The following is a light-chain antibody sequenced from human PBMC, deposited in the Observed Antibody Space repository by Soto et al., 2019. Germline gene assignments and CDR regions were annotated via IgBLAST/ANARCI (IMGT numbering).Light chain of an antibody. J-gene: IGLJ2*01. Sequence: QSVLTQPPSVSGAPGQRVTISCTGSSSNLGAGYDVYWYQQLPGTAPKLLIYGNTNRPSGVPDRFSGSKSDTSASLAITGLQAEDEADYYCQSYDRSLTVVFGGGTKLNVL. CDR1: SSNLGAGYD. V-gene: IGLV1-40*01. CDR2: GNT. CDR3: QSYDRSLTVV.